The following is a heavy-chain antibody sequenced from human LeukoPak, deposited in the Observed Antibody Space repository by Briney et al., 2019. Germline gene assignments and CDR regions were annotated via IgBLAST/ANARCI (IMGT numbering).Heavy chain of an antibody. V-gene: IGHV4-34*01. J-gene: IGHJ5*02. CDR1: GGSFSGYY. Sequence: SETLSLSCAVYGGSFSGYYWSWIRQPPGKGLEWIGEINHSGSTNYNPSLKSRVTISVDTSKNQFSLKLSSVTAADTAVYYCARQGDGYDNLTGSTPNWFDPWGQGTLVTVSS. CDR2: INHSGST. CDR3: ARQGDGYDNLTGSTPNWFDP. D-gene: IGHD3-9*01.